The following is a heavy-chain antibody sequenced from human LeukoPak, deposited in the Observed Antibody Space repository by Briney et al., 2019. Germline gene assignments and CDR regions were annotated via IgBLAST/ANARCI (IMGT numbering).Heavy chain of an antibody. D-gene: IGHD2/OR15-2a*01. J-gene: IGHJ4*02. CDR1: GFTFSSSG. CDR3: AKEGGVGQLLSLLRPPAVNYFDY. V-gene: IGHV3-30*02. Sequence: PGGSLRLSCAASGFTFSSSGMHWVRQAPGKGLEWVAFIQSDGRNKYYADSVEGRFTLSRDNSKDTLYLQMNSLRADDTALYYCAKEGGVGQLLSLLRPPAVNYFDYWGQGALVTVSS. CDR2: IQSDGRNK.